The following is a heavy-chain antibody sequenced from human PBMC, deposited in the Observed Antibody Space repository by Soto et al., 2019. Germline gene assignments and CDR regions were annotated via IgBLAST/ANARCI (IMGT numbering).Heavy chain of an antibody. V-gene: IGHV3-33*01. Sequence: GGSLRLSCAASGFTFSAYGMHWVRQAPGKGLEWLAFIWHDGSNRNYADSVRGRLTISRDNSKNSLFLEMISLRDEDTAVYYCARDGSHYDIDYWGQGTLVTVS. J-gene: IGHJ4*01. CDR3: ARDGSHYDIDY. CDR1: GFTFSAYG. CDR2: IWHDGSNR. D-gene: IGHD4-4*01.